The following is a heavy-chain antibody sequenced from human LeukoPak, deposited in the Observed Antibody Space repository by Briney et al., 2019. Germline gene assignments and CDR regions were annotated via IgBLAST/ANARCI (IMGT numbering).Heavy chain of an antibody. J-gene: IGHJ4*02. D-gene: IGHD6-13*01. CDR3: ARVEGVYSSSWYVDY. Sequence: SETLSLTCAVYGGSFSGYYWGWIRQPPGKGLEWIGEINHSGSTNCNPSLKSRVTISVDTSKNQFSLKLSSVTAADTAVYYCARVEGVYSSSWYVDYWGQGTLVTVSS. V-gene: IGHV4-34*01. CDR2: INHSGST. CDR1: GGSFSGYY.